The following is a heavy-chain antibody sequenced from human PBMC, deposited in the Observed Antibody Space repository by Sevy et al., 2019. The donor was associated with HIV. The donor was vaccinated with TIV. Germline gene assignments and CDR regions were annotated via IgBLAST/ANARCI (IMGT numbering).Heavy chain of an antibody. Sequence: GGSLRLSCVASGFTFSSYSMNWVRQAPGKGLEWVSYISSSSDSSRTLYYADSVKGRFSISRDNAKNSVHLQMTSLRVEDTAVYYYARPDLSGWYFDFWGHGTLVTVSS. CDR1: GFTFSSYS. D-gene: IGHD6-19*01. CDR3: ARPDLSGWYFDF. CDR2: ISSSSDSSRTL. J-gene: IGHJ4*01. V-gene: IGHV3-48*01.